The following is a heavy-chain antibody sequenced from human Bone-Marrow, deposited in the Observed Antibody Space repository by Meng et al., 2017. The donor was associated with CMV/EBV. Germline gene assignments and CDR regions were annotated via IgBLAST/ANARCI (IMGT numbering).Heavy chain of an antibody. V-gene: IGHV3-48*03. CDR3: ARGGLVAFDY. J-gene: IGHJ4*02. CDR2: ISSSGSTI. Sequence: GGSLRLSCAASGFTFSSYEMNWVRQAPGKGLEWVSYISSSGSTIYYADSMKGRFTISRDNAKNSMYLQMNSLRAEDTAVYYCARGGLVAFDYWGQGTLVTVSS. D-gene: IGHD2-15*01. CDR1: GFTFSSYE.